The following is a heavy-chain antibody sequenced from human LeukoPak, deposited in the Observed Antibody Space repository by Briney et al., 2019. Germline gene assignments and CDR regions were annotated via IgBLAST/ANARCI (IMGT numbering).Heavy chain of an antibody. CDR1: GGSVSTSSYY. J-gene: IGHJ4*02. CDR3: ARNQRDYLFDY. CDR2: IYYSGNT. D-gene: IGHD4-17*01. V-gene: IGHV4-39*01. Sequence: PSETLSLTCTVSGGSVSTSSYYWGWIRQPPGRGLEWNGSIYYSGNTYYNPSLKSRVTISVDTSKNQFSLKLSSVTAADTAVYYCARNQRDYLFDYWGQGTLVTVSS.